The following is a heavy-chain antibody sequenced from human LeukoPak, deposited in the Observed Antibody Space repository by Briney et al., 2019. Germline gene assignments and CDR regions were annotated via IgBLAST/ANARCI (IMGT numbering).Heavy chain of an antibody. J-gene: IGHJ5*02. CDR1: GFTFTSSA. CDR3: AAVVIGGDYYGSGKRRFDP. CDR2: IVVGSGNT. V-gene: IGHV1-58*02. D-gene: IGHD3-10*01. Sequence: SVKVSCKASGFTFTSSAMQWVRQARGQRLEWVGWIVVGSGNTNYAQKFQERVTITRDMSTSTAYMELSSLRSEDTAVYYCAAVVIGGDYYGSGKRRFDPWGQGTLVTVSS.